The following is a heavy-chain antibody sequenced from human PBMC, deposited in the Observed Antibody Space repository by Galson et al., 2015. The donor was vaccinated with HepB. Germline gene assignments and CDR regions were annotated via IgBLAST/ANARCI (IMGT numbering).Heavy chain of an antibody. D-gene: IGHD1-26*01. CDR1: GFTFSSYW. V-gene: IGHV3-7*03. J-gene: IGHJ4*02. CDR3: AKGSGWELYGGNYFDY. Sequence: SLRLSCAASGFTFSSYWMSWVRQAPGKGLEWVASIKQNGNERYYVDSVKGRFTISRDNAKNSLYLQMNSLRAEDTALYYCAKGSGWELYGGNYFDYWGQGTLVTVSS. CDR2: IKQNGNER.